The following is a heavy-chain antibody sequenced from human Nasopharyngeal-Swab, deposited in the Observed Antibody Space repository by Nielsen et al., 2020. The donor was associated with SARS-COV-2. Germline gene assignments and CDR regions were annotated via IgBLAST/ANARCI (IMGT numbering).Heavy chain of an antibody. D-gene: IGHD6-13*01. Sequence: GESLKISCEASGFTFESYGMTWVRQAPGKVLGGVSTISGSGDNTHYADSVRGRFTISRDNSQSTVFLQMTSLRAEDTALYYCAKDPSAAMDVWGKGATVIVSS. V-gene: IGHV3-23*01. CDR3: AKDPSAAMDV. CDR2: ISGSGDNT. CDR1: GFTFESYG. J-gene: IGHJ6*03.